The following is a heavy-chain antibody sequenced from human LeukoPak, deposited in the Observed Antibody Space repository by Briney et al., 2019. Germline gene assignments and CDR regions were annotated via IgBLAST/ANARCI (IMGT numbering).Heavy chain of an antibody. CDR3: ARLRVTENWFDP. D-gene: IGHD5-18*01. Sequence: GASVKVSCKASGYTFTGYYMHWARQAPGQGLEWMGWINPNSGGTNYAQKFQGRVTMTRDTSISTAYMELSRLRSDDTAVYYCARLRVTENWFDPWGQGTLVTVSS. J-gene: IGHJ5*02. CDR1: GYTFTGYY. CDR2: INPNSGGT. V-gene: IGHV1-2*02.